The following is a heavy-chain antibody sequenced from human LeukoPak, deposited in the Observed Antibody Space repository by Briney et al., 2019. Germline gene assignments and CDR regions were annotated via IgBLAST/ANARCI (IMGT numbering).Heavy chain of an antibody. CDR2: IIPILGIA. CDR3: ARDQGSSGYYSDDDDAFDI. J-gene: IGHJ3*02. V-gene: IGHV1-69*04. Sequence: GASVKVSCKASGGTFSSYAISWVRQAPGQGLEWMGRIIPILGIANYAQKFQGRVTITADKSTSTAYMELSSLRSEDTAVYYCARDQGSSGYYSDDDDAFDIWGQGTMVTVSS. D-gene: IGHD3-22*01. CDR1: GGTFSSYA.